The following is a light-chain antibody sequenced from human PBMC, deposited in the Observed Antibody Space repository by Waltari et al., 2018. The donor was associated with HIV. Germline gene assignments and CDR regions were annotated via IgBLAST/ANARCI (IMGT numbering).Light chain of an antibody. CDR3: GVWDSTLKQWL. CDR1: TSNVETQW. J-gene: IGLJ3*02. CDR2: RNY. Sequence: QSVLTQPPSASGAPGQTVTISCSGSTSNVETQWVYWYQQLPGTAPKLLIYRNYQRPPGVPDRFSSSKSGASASLISSGLRSEDEAEYFCGVWDSTLKQWLFGGRTKLTVL. V-gene: IGLV1-47*01.